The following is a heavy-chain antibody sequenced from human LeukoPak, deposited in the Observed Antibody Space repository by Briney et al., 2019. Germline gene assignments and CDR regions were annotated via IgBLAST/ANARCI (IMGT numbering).Heavy chain of an antibody. Sequence: SETLSLTCAVNGGSFSHYSWTWIRQPPGKGLEWIGEIDHTGSTDYNSSLKSRVTISLDTSKNQFSLRLSSVTAADTAVYYCARVRDYGEPLDYWGQGTLVTVSS. CDR2: IDHTGST. CDR3: ARVRDYGEPLDY. CDR1: GGSFSHYS. J-gene: IGHJ4*02. V-gene: IGHV4-34*01. D-gene: IGHD4-17*01.